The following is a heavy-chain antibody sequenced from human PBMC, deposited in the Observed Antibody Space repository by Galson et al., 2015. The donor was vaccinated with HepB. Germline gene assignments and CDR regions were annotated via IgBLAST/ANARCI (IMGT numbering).Heavy chain of an antibody. D-gene: IGHD3-22*01. V-gene: IGHV3-23*01. J-gene: IGHJ4*02. CDR1: GFTFSNFA. Sequence: SLRLSCAASGFTFSNFAMSWVRQAPGKGLQWVSSISPSGGATYYADSVKGRLTISRDNSKNTLYLQMNSLRADDTAVFYCAKDRDYYDSNGYYYLFSWGQGTLVTVSS. CDR3: AKDRDYYDSNGYYYLFS. CDR2: ISPSGGAT.